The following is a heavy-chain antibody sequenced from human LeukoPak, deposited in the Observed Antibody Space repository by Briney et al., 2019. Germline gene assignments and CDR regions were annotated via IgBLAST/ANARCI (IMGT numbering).Heavy chain of an antibody. J-gene: IGHJ5*02. D-gene: IGHD3-10*01. Sequence: GGSLRLSCAASGFTFSSYAMSWVRQAPGKGLEWVSAITGNGANTFYADSVKGRFTISRDNSKNTMYLQMNSLRAEDTALYYCARDRSGSYPNWFDPWGQGTLVTVSS. CDR2: ITGNGANT. V-gene: IGHV3-23*01. CDR1: GFTFSSYA. CDR3: ARDRSGSYPNWFDP.